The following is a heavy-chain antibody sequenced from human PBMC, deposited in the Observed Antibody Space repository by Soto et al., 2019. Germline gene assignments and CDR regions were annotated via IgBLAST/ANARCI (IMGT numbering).Heavy chain of an antibody. CDR1: GFTFSDST. CDR3: SRCSGSYCVDV. D-gene: IGHD3-10*02. Sequence: EVQLVESGGGLVQPGGSLKVSCAASGFTFSDSTIHWVRQASGKGLEWVGRIRSEVYSYATVCAASVKDRFTISRDDSKNTAYLQMNSLKIDDTAVYYCSRCSGSYCVDVWGQGTTVTVSS. J-gene: IGHJ6*02. CDR2: IRSEVYSYAT. V-gene: IGHV3-73*02.